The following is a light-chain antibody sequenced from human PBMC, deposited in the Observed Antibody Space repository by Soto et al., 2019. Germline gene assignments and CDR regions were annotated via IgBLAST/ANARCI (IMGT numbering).Light chain of an antibody. CDR1: KLGDKY. V-gene: IGLV3-1*01. CDR3: QAWDSSTAHVV. J-gene: IGLJ2*01. Sequence: SYELPQPPSVSVSPGQTASITCSGDKLGDKYACWYQQKPGQSPVLVIYQDSKRPSGIPERFSGSNSGNTATLTISGTQAMDEADYYCQAWDSSTAHVVFGGGTQLTVL. CDR2: QDS.